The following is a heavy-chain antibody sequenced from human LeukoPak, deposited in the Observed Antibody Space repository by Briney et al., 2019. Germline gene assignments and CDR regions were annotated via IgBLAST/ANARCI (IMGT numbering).Heavy chain of an antibody. J-gene: IGHJ4*02. CDR1: GFTFSSYG. V-gene: IGHV3-23*01. D-gene: IGHD1-26*01. CDR2: ISGSGGST. Sequence: GVSLTLSCAASGFTFSSYGMHWVRQSPGKGLEWVSGISGSGGSTYYADSVGRFSIPRDNSKNTLYLQMTSLRAEDTAVYYCGKEGRGMGAATIDYWGQGTLVTVSS. CDR3: GKEGRGMGAATIDY.